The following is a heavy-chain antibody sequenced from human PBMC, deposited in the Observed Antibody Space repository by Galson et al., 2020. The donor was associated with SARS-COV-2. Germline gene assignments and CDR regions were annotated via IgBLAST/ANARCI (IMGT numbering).Heavy chain of an antibody. Sequence: SETLSLTCTVSSGSISNNYWSWIRQPPGRGLEWIGYINDRGSTNYNPSLRSRATLSVDTSKNQFSLKLTSVTGADTAVYFCARHASAGGKSYSWFDPWGQGTLVTVSS. D-gene: IGHD6-13*01. V-gene: IGHV4-59*08. CDR1: SGSISNNY. J-gene: IGHJ5*02. CDR2: INDRGST. CDR3: ARHASAGGKSYSWFDP.